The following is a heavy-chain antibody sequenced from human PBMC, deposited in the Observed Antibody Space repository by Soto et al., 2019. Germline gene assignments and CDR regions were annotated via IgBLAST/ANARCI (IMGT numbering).Heavy chain of an antibody. CDR1: GFTFSSYA. CDR3: AKDLAYDSSGGYYYYYYGMDV. D-gene: IGHD3-22*01. Sequence: GGSLRLSCAASGFTFSSYAMSWVRQAPGKGLEWVSAISGSGGSTYYADSVKGRFTISRDNSKNTLYLQMNSLRAEDTAVYYCAKDLAYDSSGGYYYYYYGMDVWGQGTTVTVSS. J-gene: IGHJ6*02. CDR2: ISGSGGST. V-gene: IGHV3-23*01.